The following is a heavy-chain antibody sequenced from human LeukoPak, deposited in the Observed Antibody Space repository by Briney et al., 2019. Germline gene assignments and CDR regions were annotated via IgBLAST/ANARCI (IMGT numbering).Heavy chain of an antibody. V-gene: IGHV3-9*01. CDR2: ISWNSGTI. J-gene: IGHJ4*02. Sequence: PGGSLRLSCAASGFTFAIFAMHWVRHAPGKGLEWGSGISWNSGTIGYADSVKGRFKLSGDNAKKTPYMQMNSMRAEDTALYYCAKDKGYDGSGYFDYWGQGTLVTVSS. CDR3: AKDKGYDGSGYFDY. CDR1: GFTFAIFA. D-gene: IGHD3-22*01.